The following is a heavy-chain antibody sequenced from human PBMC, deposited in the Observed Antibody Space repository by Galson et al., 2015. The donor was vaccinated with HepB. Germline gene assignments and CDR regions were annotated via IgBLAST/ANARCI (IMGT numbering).Heavy chain of an antibody. J-gene: IGHJ4*02. CDR1: GGSFSGYY. Sequence: TLSLTCAVYGGSFSGYYWSWIRQPPGKGLEWIGEINHSGSTNYNPSLKSRVTISVDTSKNQFSLKLSSVTAADTAVYYCARIGGVMATSPSRNFDYWGQGTLVTVSS. CDR2: INHSGST. V-gene: IGHV4-34*01. CDR3: ARIGGVMATSPSRNFDY. D-gene: IGHD5-24*01.